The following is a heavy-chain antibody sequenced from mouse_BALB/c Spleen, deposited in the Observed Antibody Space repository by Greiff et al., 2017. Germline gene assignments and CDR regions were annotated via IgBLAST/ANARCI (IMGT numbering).Heavy chain of an antibody. CDR1: GFTFSSYA. D-gene: IGHD2-14*01. J-gene: IGHJ3*01. CDR3: ARDLNRYDGAY. Sequence: DVMLVESGGGLVKPGGSLKLSCAASGFTFSSYAMSWVRQSPEKRLEWVAEISSGGSYTYYPDTVTGRFTISRDNAKNTLYLEMSSLRSEDTAMYYCARDLNRYDGAYWGQGTLVTVSA. V-gene: IGHV5-9-4*01. CDR2: ISSGGSYT.